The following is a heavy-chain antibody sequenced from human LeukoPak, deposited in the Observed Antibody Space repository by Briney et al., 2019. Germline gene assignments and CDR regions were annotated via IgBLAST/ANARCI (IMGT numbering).Heavy chain of an antibody. Sequence: PGGSLRLSCAASGFTFSSYAMSWVRQAPGKGLEWVSAISGSGGSTYYADSVKGRFTISRDNSKNTLYLQMNSLRAEDTAVYYCAKALSGDRTYYYGSGSYYTPDYWGQGTLVTVSS. J-gene: IGHJ4*02. CDR3: AKALSGDRTYYYGSGSYYTPDY. CDR1: GFTFSSYA. V-gene: IGHV3-23*01. D-gene: IGHD3-10*01. CDR2: ISGSGGST.